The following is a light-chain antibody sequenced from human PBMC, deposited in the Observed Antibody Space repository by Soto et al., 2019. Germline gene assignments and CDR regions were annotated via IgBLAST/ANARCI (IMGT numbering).Light chain of an antibody. CDR1: QDVGRY. Sequence: AIRMTQSPSSLSASAGDRVAIACRASQDVGRYLAWYQQKPGQDPKLLIYGASTLQSGVPSRFSGSGSGKDFTLTISCLQSEDVATYYCQQYKNYPWTFGQGTKVEIK. J-gene: IGKJ1*01. V-gene: IGKV1-8*01. CDR3: QQYKNYPWT. CDR2: GAS.